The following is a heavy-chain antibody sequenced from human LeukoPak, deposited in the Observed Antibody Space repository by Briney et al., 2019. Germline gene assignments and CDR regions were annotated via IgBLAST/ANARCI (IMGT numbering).Heavy chain of an antibody. CDR3: AKAEIVATPGDEGWAIDFDY. J-gene: IGHJ4*02. CDR1: GFTFSSYA. V-gene: IGHV3-23*01. D-gene: IGHD5-12*01. CDR2: ISGSGGST. Sequence: GGSLRLSCAASGFTFSSYAISWVRQAPGKGLEWVSAISGSGGSTYYADSVKGRFTISRDNSKNTLYLQMNSLRAEDTAVYYCAKAEIVATPGDEGWAIDFDYWGQGTLVTVSS.